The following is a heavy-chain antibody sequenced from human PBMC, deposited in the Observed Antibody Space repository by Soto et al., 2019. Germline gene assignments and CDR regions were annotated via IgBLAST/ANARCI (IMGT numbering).Heavy chain of an antibody. CDR3: ARMYYYDSSGYWWYFDY. D-gene: IGHD3-22*01. CDR2: IIPIFGTA. CDR1: GGTFSSYA. J-gene: IGHJ4*02. V-gene: IGHV1-69*13. Sequence: ASVKVSCKASGGTFSSYAISWVRQAPGQGLEWMGGIIPIFGTANYAQKFQGRVTITADESTSTAYMELSSLRSEDTAVYYCARMYYYDSSGYWWYFDYWGQGTLVTVSS.